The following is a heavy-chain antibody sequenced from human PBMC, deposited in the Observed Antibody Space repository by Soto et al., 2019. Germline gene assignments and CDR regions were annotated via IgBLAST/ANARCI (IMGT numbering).Heavy chain of an antibody. J-gene: IGHJ4*02. CDR3: ASPPSYPNDY. CDR2: ISYDGSNK. Sequence: QVQLVEPGGGVVQPGRSLRLSCAASGFTFSSYAMHWVRQAPGKGLEWVAVISYDGSNKYYADSVKGRFTISRDNSKNTLYLQMNSLRAEDTAVYYCASPPSYPNDYWGQGTLVTVSS. V-gene: IGHV3-30-3*01. D-gene: IGHD5-18*01. CDR1: GFTFSSYA.